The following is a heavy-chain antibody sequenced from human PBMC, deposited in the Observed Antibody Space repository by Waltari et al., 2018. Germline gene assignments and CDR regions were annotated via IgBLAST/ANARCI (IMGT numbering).Heavy chain of an antibody. CDR2: IKKDVSVK. D-gene: IGHD3-16*01. CDR3: ARDWVPFVYYYYGMDV. Sequence: EVQLVESGGGLVQPGGSLRLSCAASGFTFSSYWMSWVRQAPGKGLEWGANIKKDVSVKYYWDSVNGRFTISRDNAKNSLSLQMNSLRAEDTAVYYCARDWVPFVYYYYGMDVWGQGTTVTVSS. V-gene: IGHV3-7*01. CDR1: GFTFSSYW. J-gene: IGHJ6*02.